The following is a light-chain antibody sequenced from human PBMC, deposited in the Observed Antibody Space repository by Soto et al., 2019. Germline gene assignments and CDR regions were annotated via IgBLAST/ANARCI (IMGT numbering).Light chain of an antibody. Sequence: QSALTQPASVSGSPGQSITVSCTGTSSDVGGYNYVSWYQQHPGKAPRLMIYDVTNRPSGVSDRFSGSKSGNTASLTISGLQAEDEADYYCSSYRRGSTYVFGTETKLTVL. J-gene: IGLJ1*01. V-gene: IGLV2-14*03. CDR3: SSYRRGSTYV. CDR2: DVT. CDR1: SSDVGGYNY.